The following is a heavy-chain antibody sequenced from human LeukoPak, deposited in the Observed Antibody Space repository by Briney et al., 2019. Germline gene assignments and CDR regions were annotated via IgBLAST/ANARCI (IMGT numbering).Heavy chain of an antibody. D-gene: IGHD2-2*01. CDR2: IRTKAYGGTT. CDR3: TRGDCSSTTCYAYY. CDR1: GFTFGDYA. J-gene: IGHJ4*02. V-gene: IGHV3-49*04. Sequence: GGSLRLSCTASGFTFGDYAMSWVRQAPGKGLEWVGFIRTKAYGGTTEYAASVKGRFTISREDSVSIAYLQMNSLKTEDTAVYYCTRGDCSSTTCYAYYWGQGTLVTVSS.